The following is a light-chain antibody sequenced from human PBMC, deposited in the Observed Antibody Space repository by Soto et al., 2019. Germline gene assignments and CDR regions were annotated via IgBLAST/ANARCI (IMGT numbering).Light chain of an antibody. Sequence: DIPMTQSPSTLSASVGDRVTLTCRASQSISSLLAWCQQKPGKAPKILIFMASNLESGVPSRFSGTGSGTEFTLTIRSLQPDDFAAYFCQQYNTYPHTFGQGAMLEMK. V-gene: IGKV1-5*03. CDR3: QQYNTYPHT. J-gene: IGKJ2*01. CDR2: MAS. CDR1: QSISSL.